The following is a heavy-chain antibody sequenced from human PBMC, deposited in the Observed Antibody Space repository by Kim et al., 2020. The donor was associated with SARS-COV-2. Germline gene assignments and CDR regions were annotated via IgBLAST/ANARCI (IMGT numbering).Heavy chain of an antibody. J-gene: IGHJ4*02. D-gene: IGHD3-3*01. V-gene: IGHV4-39*01. CDR3: ARQGVVITSAFDY. Sequence: YYNPSLRSRVTISVDTSKTQFSLRLSSVTAADTAVYYCARQGVVITSAFDYWGQGTLVTVSS.